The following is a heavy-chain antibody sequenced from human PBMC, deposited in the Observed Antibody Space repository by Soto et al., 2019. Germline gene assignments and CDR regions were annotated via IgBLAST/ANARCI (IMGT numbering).Heavy chain of an antibody. CDR3: ARHYSADPFDY. CDR1: GGSFSGYY. J-gene: IGHJ4*02. Sequence: SETLSLTCAVYGGSFSGYYWSWIRQPPGKGLEWIGYISYSGNTDYNPSLNSRVTISADTSKNQFSLKLTSVTAADTAVYYCARHYSADPFDYWGQGTLVTVSS. V-gene: IGHV4-59*08. D-gene: IGHD2-15*01. CDR2: ISYSGNT.